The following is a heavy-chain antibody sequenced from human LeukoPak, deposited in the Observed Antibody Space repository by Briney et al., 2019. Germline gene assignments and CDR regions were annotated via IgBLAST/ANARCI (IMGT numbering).Heavy chain of an antibody. CDR1: SGSINNHY. D-gene: IGHD5-18*01. CDR3: ASDQIGYGLDY. V-gene: IGHV4-59*11. J-gene: IGHJ4*02. Sequence: SETLSLTCIVSSGSINNHYWSWIRQPPGKGLEWIGYIYDSWNTNYNPSLQCRVTISMDASRNQFSLNLTSVTAADTAVYYCASDQIGYGLDYWGQGTLVTVSS. CDR2: IYDSWNT.